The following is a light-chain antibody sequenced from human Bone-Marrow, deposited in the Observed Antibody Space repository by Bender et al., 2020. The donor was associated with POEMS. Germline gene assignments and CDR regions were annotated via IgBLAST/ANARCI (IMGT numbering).Light chain of an antibody. CDR2: DVS. Sequence: QSALTQPRSVSGSPGQSVTISCTGTSSDVGGYNYVSWYQQHPGKAPKLMIYDVSKRPSGVPDRFSGSKSGNTASLTISGLQAEDEADYYCCSYASSYTFRYVFGTGTKVTVL. V-gene: IGLV2-11*01. CDR3: CSYASSYTFRYV. J-gene: IGLJ1*01. CDR1: SSDVGGYNY.